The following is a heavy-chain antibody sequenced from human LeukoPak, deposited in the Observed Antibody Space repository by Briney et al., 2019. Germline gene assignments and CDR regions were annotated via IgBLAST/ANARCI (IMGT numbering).Heavy chain of an antibody. CDR3: ARVSYGDYGYYYYYMDV. CDR1: GYSISSGYY. V-gene: IGHV4-38-2*02. J-gene: IGHJ6*03. D-gene: IGHD4-17*01. Sequence: SETLSLTCTVSGYSISSGYYWGWIRQPPGKGLEWIGSIYHSGSTYYNPSLKSRVTISVDTSKNQFSLKLSSVTAADTAVYYCARVSYGDYGYYYYYMDVWGKGTTVTVSS. CDR2: IYHSGST.